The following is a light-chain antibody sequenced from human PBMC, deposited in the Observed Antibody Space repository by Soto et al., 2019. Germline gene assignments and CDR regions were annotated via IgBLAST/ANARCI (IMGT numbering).Light chain of an antibody. CDR1: QSISSN. J-gene: IGKJ5*01. V-gene: IGKV3-15*01. CDR3: QQYNTWRQIT. Sequence: EIVMTQSPATLSVSPGERATLSCRASQSISSNVGWYQQRPGQAPRLLIYGASTRATGIPARFSGSGSGTECTLTISSLDSEDSAVYYCQQYNTWRQITFGQGTRLEIK. CDR2: GAS.